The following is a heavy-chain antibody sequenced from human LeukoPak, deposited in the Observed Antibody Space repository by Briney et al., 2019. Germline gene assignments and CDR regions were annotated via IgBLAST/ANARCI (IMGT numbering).Heavy chain of an antibody. J-gene: IGHJ5*02. Sequence: GESLKISCEGFGYTFTNYWIGWVRQMPGKGLEWMGDIYPGDSRTRYSPSFQGQVTISADKSINTAYLHWNSLKASDTAIYYCACRDLTSTRSGPWGQGTLVTVSS. CDR3: ACRDLTSTRSGP. V-gene: IGHV5-51*01. CDR2: IYPGDSRT. CDR1: GYTFTNYW. D-gene: IGHD2-2*01.